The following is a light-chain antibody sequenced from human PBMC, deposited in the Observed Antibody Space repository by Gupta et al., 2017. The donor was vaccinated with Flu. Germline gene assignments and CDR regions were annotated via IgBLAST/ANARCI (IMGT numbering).Light chain of an antibody. CDR2: KNN. J-gene: IGLJ1*01. CDR1: SSNIGYNY. Sequence: QSVFMQPPSVSAATWQKVAISCHGSSSNIGYNYVTWYQHLPRPAPKLLIYKNNERPSGIPDRFSGSKSGTSATLGITGLQTGDEADYYCGTWDSSLSAYVFGTGTKVTVL. V-gene: IGLV1-51*02. CDR3: GTWDSSLSAYV.